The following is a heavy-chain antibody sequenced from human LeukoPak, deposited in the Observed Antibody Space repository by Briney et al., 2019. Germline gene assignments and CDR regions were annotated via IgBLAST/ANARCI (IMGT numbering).Heavy chain of an antibody. D-gene: IGHD3-9*01. Sequence: TGGSLRLSCAASGFTVSSNYMSWVRQAPGKGLEWVANIKQDGSEKYYVDSVKGRFTISRDNAKNSLYLQMNSLRAEDTAVYYCARGVRYFDWSPGAFDIWGQGTMVTVSS. CDR2: IKQDGSEK. CDR1: GFTVSSNY. V-gene: IGHV3-7*01. J-gene: IGHJ3*02. CDR3: ARGVRYFDWSPGAFDI.